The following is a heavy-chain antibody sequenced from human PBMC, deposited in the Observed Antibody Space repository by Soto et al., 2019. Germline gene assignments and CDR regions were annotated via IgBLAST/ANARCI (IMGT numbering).Heavy chain of an antibody. D-gene: IGHD1-1*01. Sequence: EVHLLESGGDLVQRGGSLRLSCAASGFIFTNYAMSWVRQAPGKGLEWVSAISGSGATAYYPDSVKGRFTISRDNSKNTLYLAMNNLRAEDTAVYYCTKGGIPRRYNIPKVDVDSWGPGSLVTVSS. CDR2: ISGSGATA. CDR1: GFIFTNYA. J-gene: IGHJ4*02. CDR3: TKGGIPRRYNIPKVDVDS. V-gene: IGHV3-23*01.